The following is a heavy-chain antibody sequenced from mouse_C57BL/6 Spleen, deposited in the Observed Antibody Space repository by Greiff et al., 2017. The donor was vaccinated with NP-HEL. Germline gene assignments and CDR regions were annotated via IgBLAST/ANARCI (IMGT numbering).Heavy chain of an antibody. D-gene: IGHD2-13*01. V-gene: IGHV5-4*01. J-gene: IGHJ2*01. CDR3: ARETDSY. Sequence: EVQRVESGGGLVKPGGSLKLSCAASGFTFSSYAMSWVRQTPEKRLEWVATISDGGSYTYYPDNVKGRFTISRDNAKNNLYLQMSHLKSEDTAMYYCARETDSYWGQGTTLTVSS. CDR2: ISDGGSYT. CDR1: GFTFSSYA.